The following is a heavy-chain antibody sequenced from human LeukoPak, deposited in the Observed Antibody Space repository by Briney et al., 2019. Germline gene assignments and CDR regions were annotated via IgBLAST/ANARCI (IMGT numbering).Heavy chain of an antibody. J-gene: IGHJ4*02. CDR1: GLTFKNFA. V-gene: IGHV3-30*18. CDR3: AKDRSLDY. CDR2: ISYDGSNK. Sequence: GGSLRLSCAVSGLTFKNFAMSWVRQAPGKGLEWVAVISYDGSNKYYADSVKGRFTISRDNSKNTLYLQMNSLRAEDTAVYYCAKDRSLDYWGQGTLVTVSS.